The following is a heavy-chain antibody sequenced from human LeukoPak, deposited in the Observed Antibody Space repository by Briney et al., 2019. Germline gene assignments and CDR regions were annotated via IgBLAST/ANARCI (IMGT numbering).Heavy chain of an antibody. V-gene: IGHV3-48*02. Sequence: GGSLRLSCAASGFTFSSYAMSWVRQAPGKGLEWVSYISSSSSTIYYADSVKGRFTISRDNAKNSLYLQTNSLRDEDTAVYYCARDRFFGMDVWGQGTTVTVSS. J-gene: IGHJ6*02. CDR1: GFTFSSYA. CDR3: ARDRFFGMDV. CDR2: ISSSSSTI.